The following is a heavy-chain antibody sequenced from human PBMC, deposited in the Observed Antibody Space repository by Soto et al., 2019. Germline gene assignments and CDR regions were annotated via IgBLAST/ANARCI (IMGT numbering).Heavy chain of an antibody. D-gene: IGHD2-21*02. J-gene: IGHJ4*02. CDR2: ISAYNGNT. V-gene: IGHV1-18*01. CDR3: ATSYLYCGGDCYPLY. CDR1: GYTFTSYG. Sequence: QVQLVQSGAEVKKPGASVKVSCKASGYTFTSYGISWVRQAPGQGLEWMGWISAYNGNTNYAQKLQGRVTMTTDTSTSTAYMELRSLRSDDTALYYCATSYLYCGGDCYPLYWGQGTLVTVSS.